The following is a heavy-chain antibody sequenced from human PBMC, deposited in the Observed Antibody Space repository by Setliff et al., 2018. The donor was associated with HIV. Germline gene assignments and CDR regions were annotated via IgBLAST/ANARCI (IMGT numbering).Heavy chain of an antibody. CDR3: AKDLWRAAGPGY. CDR1: GFTFSSYE. Sequence: GGSLRLSCAASGFTFSSYEMSWVRQTPGKGLEWISYISKSGNTISYGESVRGRFTISRDNSKNTLYLQMNSLRGEDTAVYHCAKDLWRAAGPGYWGQGTLVTVSS. D-gene: IGHD6-13*01. J-gene: IGHJ4*02. CDR2: ISKSGNTI. V-gene: IGHV3-48*03.